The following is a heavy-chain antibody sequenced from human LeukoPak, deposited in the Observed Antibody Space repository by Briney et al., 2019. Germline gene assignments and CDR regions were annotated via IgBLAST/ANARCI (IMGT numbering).Heavy chain of an antibody. J-gene: IGHJ4*02. CDR3: ARWAGYGDYFGRVDY. V-gene: IGHV4-39*07. D-gene: IGHD4-17*01. CDR2: IYYSGST. Sequence: PSETLSLTCTVSGGSISSSSYYWGWIRQPPGKGLEWIGSIYYSGSTYYNPSLKSRVTISVDTSKNQFSLKLSSVTAADTAVYYCARWAGYGDYFGRVDYWGQGTLVTVSS. CDR1: GGSISSSSYY.